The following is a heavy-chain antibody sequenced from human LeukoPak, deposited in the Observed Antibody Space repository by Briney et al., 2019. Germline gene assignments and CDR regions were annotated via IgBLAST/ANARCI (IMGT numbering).Heavy chain of an antibody. CDR2: INSDGSST. V-gene: IGHV3-74*01. CDR1: GFTFDDYA. D-gene: IGHD3-22*01. Sequence: GRSLRLSCAVSGFTFDDYAMHWVRQAPGKGLVWVSRINSDGSSTSYADSVKGRFTISRDNAKNTLYLQMNSLRAEDTAVYYCARSGYYYDSSDLIDYWGQGTLVTVSS. J-gene: IGHJ4*02. CDR3: ARSGYYYDSSDLIDY.